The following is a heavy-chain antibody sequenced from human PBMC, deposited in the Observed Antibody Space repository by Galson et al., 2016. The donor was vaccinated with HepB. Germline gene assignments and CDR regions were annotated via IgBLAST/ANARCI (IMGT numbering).Heavy chain of an antibody. CDR2: IRTKRYGGTT. CDR1: GLTFGIHA. D-gene: IGHD1-26*01. CDR3: NRDGLETATALFYHGMDV. V-gene: IGHV3-49*04. Sequence: SLRLSCAASGLTFGIHAMSWVRQPPGKGLEWVGSIRTKRYGGTTEYAASVKGRFTISRDDSISIAYLQMNSLKTEETAMYYCNRDGLETATALFYHGMDVWGQGPTVTVSS. J-gene: IGHJ6*01.